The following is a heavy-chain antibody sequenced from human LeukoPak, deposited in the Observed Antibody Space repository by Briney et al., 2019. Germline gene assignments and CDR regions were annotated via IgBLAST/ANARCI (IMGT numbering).Heavy chain of an antibody. D-gene: IGHD3-9*01. CDR2: IYYSGST. J-gene: IGHJ6*02. V-gene: IGHV4-31*03. CDR1: GGSISSGGYY. Sequence: SETLSLTCTVSGGSISSGGYYWSWIRQHPGKGLEWIGYIYYSGSTYYIPSLKSRVTISVDTSKNQFSLKLSSVTAADTAVYYCARADDILTGYTPNYGMDVWGQGTTVTVSS. CDR3: ARADDILTGYTPNYGMDV.